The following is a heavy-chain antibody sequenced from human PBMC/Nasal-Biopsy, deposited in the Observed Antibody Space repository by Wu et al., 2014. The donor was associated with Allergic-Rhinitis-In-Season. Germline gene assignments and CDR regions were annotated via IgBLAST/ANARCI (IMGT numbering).Heavy chain of an antibody. D-gene: IGHD2/OR15-2a*01. V-gene: IGHV4-61*08. CDR1: GDSVSTVGYY. CDR2: SLTMGSGSP. CDR3: ARIQYFATAIVSFSDS. J-gene: IGHJ5*01. Sequence: TLSLTCTVSGDSVSTVGYYWSWMRQPHGGSWSGLDISLTMGSGSPDTTLLQSRVTISLDTSKNVLSLKMRSVTTADTAVYFCARIQYFATAIVSFSDSWGHGTLVTVSS.